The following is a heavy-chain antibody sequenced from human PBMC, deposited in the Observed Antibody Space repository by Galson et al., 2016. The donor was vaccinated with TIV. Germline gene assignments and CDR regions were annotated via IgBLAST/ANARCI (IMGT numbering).Heavy chain of an antibody. D-gene: IGHD2-21*01. CDR2: ISSGGDT. CDR3: ARERRHCGNECYLYYYFGMDV. V-gene: IGHV3-66*02. CDR1: TFNVGDNY. Sequence: SLRLSCAASTFNVGDNYMTWVRQAPGKGLEWVAIISSGGDTHYPDSGKGRFTMSRDTDKNTLYLQMSSLRPEDTAIYYCARERRHCGNECYLYYYFGMDVWGQGTTVTVSS. J-gene: IGHJ6*02.